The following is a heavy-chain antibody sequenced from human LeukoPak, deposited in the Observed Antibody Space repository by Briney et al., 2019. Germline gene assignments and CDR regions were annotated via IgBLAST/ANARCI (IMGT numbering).Heavy chain of an antibody. V-gene: IGHV4-59*01. CDR3: ARASTSAAGTEVPIHLDY. CDR2: IYYSGST. J-gene: IGHJ4*02. CDR1: GGSISSYY. Sequence: PSETLSLTCTVSGGSISSYYWSWIRQPPGKGLEWIGYIYYSGSTNYNPSLTSRVTISVDTSKNQFSLKLSSVTAADTAVYYCARASTSAAGTEVPIHLDYWGQGTLVTVSS. D-gene: IGHD6-13*01.